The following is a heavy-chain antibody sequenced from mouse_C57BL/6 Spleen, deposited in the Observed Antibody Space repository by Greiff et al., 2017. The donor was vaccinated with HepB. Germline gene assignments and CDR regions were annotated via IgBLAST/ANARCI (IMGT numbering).Heavy chain of an antibody. CDR1: GYSFTGYY. CDR3: ARKGYGSSWDY. V-gene: IGHV1-42*01. Sequence: EVQLQQSGPELVKPGASVKISCKASGYSFTGYYMNWVKQSPEKSLEWIGEINPSTGGTTYNQKFKAKATLTVDKSSSTAYMQLKSLTSEDSAVYYCARKGYGSSWDYWGQGTTLTVSS. CDR2: INPSTGGT. D-gene: IGHD1-1*01. J-gene: IGHJ2*01.